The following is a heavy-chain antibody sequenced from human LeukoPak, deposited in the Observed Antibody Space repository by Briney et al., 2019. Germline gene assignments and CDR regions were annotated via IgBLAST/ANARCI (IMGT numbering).Heavy chain of an antibody. D-gene: IGHD3-3*01. V-gene: IGHV3-21*01. Sequence: GGSLRLSCAASGFTFSSYSMNWVRQAPGKGLEWVSSISSFSNYINYADSVKGRFTISRDNAKNSLYLQMNSLRAEDTAVYYCASISLRFLDYWGQGTLVTVSS. J-gene: IGHJ4*02. CDR1: GFTFSSYS. CDR2: ISSFSNYI. CDR3: ASISLRFLDY.